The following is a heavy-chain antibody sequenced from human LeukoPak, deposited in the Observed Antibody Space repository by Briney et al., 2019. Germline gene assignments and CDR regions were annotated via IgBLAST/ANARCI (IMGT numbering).Heavy chain of an antibody. CDR2: IWYDGSNK. CDR1: GFTFSSYC. J-gene: IGHJ4*02. D-gene: IGHD5-18*01. V-gene: IGHV3-33*01. CDR3: ARVPGRGYSYGGFDY. Sequence: GGSLRLSCAASGFTFSSYCMHWVRQAPGKGLEWVAVIWYDGSNKYYADSVKGRFTISRDNSKNTLYLQMNSLRAEDTAVYYCARVPGRGYSYGGFDYWGQGTLVTVSS.